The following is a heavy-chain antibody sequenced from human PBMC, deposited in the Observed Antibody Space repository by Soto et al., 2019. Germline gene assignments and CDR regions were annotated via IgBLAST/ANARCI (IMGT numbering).Heavy chain of an antibody. V-gene: IGHV4-39*01. Sequence: SETLSLTCTVSGGSISSSSYYWGWIRQPPGKGLEWIGSIYYSGSTYYNPSLKSRVTISVDTSKNQFSLKLSSVTAADTAVYYCASTRNWNYVRYYYMDVWGKGTTVTVSS. J-gene: IGHJ6*03. CDR3: ASTRNWNYVRYYYMDV. CDR2: IYYSGST. D-gene: IGHD1-7*01. CDR1: GGSISSSSYY.